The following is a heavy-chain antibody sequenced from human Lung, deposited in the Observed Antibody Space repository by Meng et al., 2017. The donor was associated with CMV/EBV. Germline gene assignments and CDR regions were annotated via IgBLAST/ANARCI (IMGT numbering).Heavy chain of an antibody. CDR1: GFTFSSYS. D-gene: IGHD2-21*01. CDR2: ISSSGTYI. CDR3: ARDVSPRSSAYFAIYYFYALDV. V-gene: IGHV3-21*01. J-gene: IGHJ6*02. Sequence: GGSLRLXCAASGFTFSSYSMNWVRQAPGKGLEWVSSISSSGTYIYYADSVKGRFTISRDNAQNSLYLQMNSLRAEDTAVYYCARDVSPRSSAYFAIYYFYALDVWXQGTXVNVYS.